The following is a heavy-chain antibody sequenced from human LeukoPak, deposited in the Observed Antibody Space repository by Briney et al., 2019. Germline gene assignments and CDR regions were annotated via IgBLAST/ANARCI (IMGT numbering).Heavy chain of an antibody. CDR1: GFTFSSYS. D-gene: IGHD5-24*01. CDR2: ISSSSSTI. J-gene: IGHJ5*02. CDR3: ARGGRDGYTRWFDP. V-gene: IGHV3-48*04. Sequence: GGSLRLSCAASGFTFSSYSMNWVRQAPGKGLEWVSYISSSSSTIYYADSVKGRFTISRDNAKNSLYLQMNSLRAEDTAVYYCARGGRDGYTRWFDPWGQGTLVTVSS.